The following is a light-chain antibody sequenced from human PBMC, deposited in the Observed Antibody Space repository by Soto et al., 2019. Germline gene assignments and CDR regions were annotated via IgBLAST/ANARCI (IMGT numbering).Light chain of an antibody. J-gene: IGKJ1*01. Sequence: EIVLTQSPGTLSLSPGERVTLSCRASQSVNSSYLAWYQHKPGQATRLLVYGASTRATGIPDRFSGSGSGTAVTFTIARRGPGDFAVYSRQQYCDSPQPVGQVTVVDIX. CDR2: GAS. CDR3: QQYCDSPQP. CDR1: QSVNSSY. V-gene: IGKV3-20*01.